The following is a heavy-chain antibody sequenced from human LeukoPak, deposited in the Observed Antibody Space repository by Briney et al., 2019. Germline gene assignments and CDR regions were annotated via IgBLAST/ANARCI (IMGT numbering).Heavy chain of an antibody. D-gene: IGHD3-10*01. CDR2: IYYSGST. Sequence: SETLSLTCTVSGGSISSSSYYWGWIRQPPGKGLEWIGSIYYSGSTYYNPSLKSRVTISVDTSKNQFSLKLSSVTAADTAVYYCARVGRDLHYGSGRSFRYWGQGTLVTVSS. J-gene: IGHJ4*02. CDR1: GGSISSSSYY. CDR3: ARVGRDLHYGSGRSFRY. V-gene: IGHV4-39*07.